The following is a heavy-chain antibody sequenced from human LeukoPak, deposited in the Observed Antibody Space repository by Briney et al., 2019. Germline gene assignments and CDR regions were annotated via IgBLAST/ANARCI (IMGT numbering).Heavy chain of an antibody. Sequence: PSETLSLTCTVSGGSISSYYWSWIRQPPGKGLEWIGYTYYSGSTNYNPSLKSRVTISVDTSKNQFSLKLSSVTAADTAVYYCAREWRPSSSAEGSGSYYYYFDYWGQGTLVTVSS. CDR3: AREWRPSSSAEGSGSYYYYFDY. V-gene: IGHV4-59*01. CDR2: TYYSGST. J-gene: IGHJ4*02. CDR1: GGSISSYY. D-gene: IGHD1-26*01.